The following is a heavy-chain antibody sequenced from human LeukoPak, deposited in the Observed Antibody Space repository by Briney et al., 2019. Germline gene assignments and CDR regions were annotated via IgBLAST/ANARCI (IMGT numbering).Heavy chain of an antibody. Sequence: GESLKISCKGSGYSFTSYWIGWVRQMPGKGLEWMGIIYPGDSDTRYSPSFQGQVTISADKPIGTAYLQWSSLKASDTAMYYCARYFGYCSSTSCYAYLDYWGQGTLVTVSS. CDR1: GYSFTSYW. CDR2: IYPGDSDT. D-gene: IGHD2-2*01. J-gene: IGHJ4*02. V-gene: IGHV5-51*04. CDR3: ARYFGYCSSTSCYAYLDY.